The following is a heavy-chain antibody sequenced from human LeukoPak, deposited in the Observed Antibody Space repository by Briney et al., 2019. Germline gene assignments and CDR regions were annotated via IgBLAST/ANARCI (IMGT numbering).Heavy chain of an antibody. CDR2: IYYSGST. J-gene: IGHJ6*03. CDR3: AGLRYYYYYMDV. V-gene: IGHV4-59*01. Sequence: SETLSLTCTVSGGSISSYYWSRIRQPPGKGLEWIGYIYYSGSTNYNPSLKSRVTISVDTSKNQFSLKLSSVTAADTAVYYCAGLRYYYYYMDVWGKGTTVTISS. D-gene: IGHD5-12*01. CDR1: GGSISSYY.